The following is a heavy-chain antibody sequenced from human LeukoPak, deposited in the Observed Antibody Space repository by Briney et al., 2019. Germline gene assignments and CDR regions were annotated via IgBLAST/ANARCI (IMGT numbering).Heavy chain of an antibody. J-gene: IGHJ4*02. D-gene: IGHD2-15*01. CDR2: ISSSSSTI. V-gene: IGHV3-48*04. CDR3: AKGTVGYCSGGSCYPNY. Sequence: GGSLRLSCAASGFTFSSYSMNWVRQAPGKGLEWVSYISSSSSTIYYADSVKGRFTISRDNAKNSLYLQMNSLRAEDTAVYYCAKGTVGYCSGGSCYPNYWGQGTLVTVSS. CDR1: GFTFSSYS.